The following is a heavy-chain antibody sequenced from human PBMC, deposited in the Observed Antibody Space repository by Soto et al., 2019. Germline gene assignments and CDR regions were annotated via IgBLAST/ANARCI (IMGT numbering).Heavy chain of an antibody. V-gene: IGHV1-2*04. J-gene: IGHJ4*02. CDR1: GYTFTGYY. D-gene: IGHD3-10*01. CDR2: INPNSGGT. CDR3: ARDHFTMVRGVIINSAPPDY. Sequence: ASVKVSCKASGYTFTGYYMHWVRQAPGQGLEWMGWINPNSGGTNYAQKFQGWVTMTRDTSISTAYMELSRLRSDDTAVYYCARDHFTMVRGVIINSAPPDYWGQGTLVTVSS.